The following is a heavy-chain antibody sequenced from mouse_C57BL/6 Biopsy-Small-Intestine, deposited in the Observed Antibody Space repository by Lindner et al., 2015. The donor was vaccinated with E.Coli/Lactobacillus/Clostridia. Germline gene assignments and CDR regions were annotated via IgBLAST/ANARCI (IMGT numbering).Heavy chain of an antibody. Sequence: VQLQESGPELVKPGASVKISCKASGYSFTGYYMHWVKQSPEKSLEWIGEINPSTGGTTYNQKFKAKATLTVDKSSSTAYMQLKSLTSEDSAVYYCARKDYYYYDGSYEYFDYWGQGTTLTVSS. CDR2: INPSTGGT. V-gene: IGHV1-42*01. D-gene: IGHD1-1*01. J-gene: IGHJ2*01. CDR1: GYSFTGYY. CDR3: ARKDYYYYDGSYEYFDY.